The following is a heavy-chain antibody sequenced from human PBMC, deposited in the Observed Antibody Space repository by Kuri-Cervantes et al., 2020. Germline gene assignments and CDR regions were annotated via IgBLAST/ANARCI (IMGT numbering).Heavy chain of an antibody. CDR1: GFTFSSYG. Sequence: GGSLRLSCAASGFTFSSYGMHWVRQAPGKGLEWVAFIRYDGSNKYYADSVKGRFTISRDNSKNTLYLQMSSLRAEDTALYYCTKGEYSSSWGYFDYWGQGTLVTVSS. D-gene: IGHD6-13*01. V-gene: IGHV3-30*02. J-gene: IGHJ4*02. CDR3: TKGEYSSSWGYFDY. CDR2: IRYDGSNK.